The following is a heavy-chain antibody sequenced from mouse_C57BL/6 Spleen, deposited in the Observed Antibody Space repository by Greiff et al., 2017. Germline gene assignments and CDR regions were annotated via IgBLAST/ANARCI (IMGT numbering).Heavy chain of an antibody. CDR1: GYTFTSYW. D-gene: IGHD1-1*01. CDR2: IYPSDSET. V-gene: IGHV1-61*01. CDR3: ARGDPTTVVAKGAMDY. J-gene: IGHJ4*01. Sequence: QVQLQQPGAELVRPGSSVKLSCKASGYTFTSYWMDWVKQRPGQGLEWIGNIYPSDSETHYNQKFKDKATLTVDKSSSTAYMQLSSLTSEDSAVYYCARGDPTTVVAKGAMDYWGQGTSVTVSS.